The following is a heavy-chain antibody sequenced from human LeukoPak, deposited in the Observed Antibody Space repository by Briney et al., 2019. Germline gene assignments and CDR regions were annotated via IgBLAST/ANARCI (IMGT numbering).Heavy chain of an antibody. D-gene: IGHD2-2*02. CDR3: ARRYCSSTSCYMFDP. CDR1: GGTFSSYA. CDR2: IIPIFGTA. V-gene: IGHV1-69*13. J-gene: IGHJ5*02. Sequence: SSVKVSCKASGGTFSSYAISWVRQAPGQGLEWMGGIIPIFGTANYAQKFQGRVTITADESTSTAYMELSSLRSEDTAVYYCARRYCSSTSCYMFDPWGQGTLVTVSS.